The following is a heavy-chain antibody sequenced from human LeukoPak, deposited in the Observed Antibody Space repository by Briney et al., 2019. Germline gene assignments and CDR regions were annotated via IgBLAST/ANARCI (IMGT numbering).Heavy chain of an antibody. J-gene: IGHJ4*02. CDR1: GGFLSSYY. D-gene: IGHD3-22*01. CDR3: SRVTGYMIEDYFDY. CDR2: IYYSGST. V-gene: IGHV4-59*01. Sequence: PSETLSLTCTVTGGFLSSYYCSWLRQPPGKGLEWIGYIYYSGSTNYNPSLTSRVTISVDTSKNQFSLRLRSVTAAGTALYYFSRVTGYMIEDYFDYWGQGTLVAVCS.